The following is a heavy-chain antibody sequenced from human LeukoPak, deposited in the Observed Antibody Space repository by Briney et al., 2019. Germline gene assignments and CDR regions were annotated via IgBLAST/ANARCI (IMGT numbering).Heavy chain of an antibody. V-gene: IGHV4-39*07. J-gene: IGHJ4*02. CDR1: GGSISSSSYY. Sequence: PSETLSLTCTVSGGSISSSSYYWGWIRQPPGKGLEWIGSIYYSGSTYYNPSLKSRVTISVDTSKNQFSLKLSSVTAADTAVYYCATEGYYDILTGSDYWGQGTLVTVSS. CDR2: IYYSGST. D-gene: IGHD3-9*01. CDR3: ATEGYYDILTGSDY.